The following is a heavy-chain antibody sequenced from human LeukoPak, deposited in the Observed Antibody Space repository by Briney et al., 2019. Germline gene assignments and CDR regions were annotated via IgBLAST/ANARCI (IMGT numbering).Heavy chain of an antibody. D-gene: IGHD2-15*01. CDR3: ARVVVVAAN. V-gene: IGHV4-61*02. J-gene: IGHJ4*02. Sequence: SETLSLTCTVSGGSISSGSYYWSWIRQPAGKGLEWIGRIYTSGSTNYNPSLKSRVTISVDTSKNQFSLKLSSVTAADTAVYYCARVVVVAANWGQGTLVTVSS. CDR2: IYTSGST. CDR1: GGSISSGSYY.